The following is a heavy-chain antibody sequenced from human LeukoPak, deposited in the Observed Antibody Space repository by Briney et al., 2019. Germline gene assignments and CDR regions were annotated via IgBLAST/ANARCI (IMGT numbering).Heavy chain of an antibody. V-gene: IGHV3-30*18. CDR3: AKGAFDVLRYFDWLAPADY. D-gene: IGHD3-9*01. CDR2: ISYDGSNK. Sequence: GGSLRLSCAASGFTFSSYGMHWVRQAPGKGLEWVAVISYDGSNKYYADSVKGRFTISRDNSKNTLYLQMNSLRAEDTAVYYCAKGAFDVLRYFDWLAPADYWGQGTLVTVSS. CDR1: GFTFSSYG. J-gene: IGHJ4*02.